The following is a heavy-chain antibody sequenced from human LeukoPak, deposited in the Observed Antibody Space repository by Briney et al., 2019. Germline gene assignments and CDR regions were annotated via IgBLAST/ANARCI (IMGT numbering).Heavy chain of an antibody. J-gene: IGHJ6*02. Sequence: ASVKVSCKASGYXFTSYGISWVRQAPGQGLEWMGWISAYNGNTNYAQKLQGRVTMTTDTSTSTAYMELRSLRSDDTAVYYCARAGYCSSTSCSIKKYYYYGMDVWGQGTTVTVSS. V-gene: IGHV1-18*01. CDR1: GYXFTSYG. CDR2: ISAYNGNT. CDR3: ARAGYCSSTSCSIKKYYYYGMDV. D-gene: IGHD2-2*03.